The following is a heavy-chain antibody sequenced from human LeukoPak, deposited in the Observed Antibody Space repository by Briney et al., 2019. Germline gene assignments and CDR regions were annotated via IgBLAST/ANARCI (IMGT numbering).Heavy chain of an antibody. Sequence: ASVKVSCKASGGTFSSYAIGWVRQAPGQGLEWMGGIIPIFGTANYAQKFQGRVTITADESTSTAYMELSSLRSEDTAVYYCAREVGAYHDAFDIWGQGTMVTVSS. CDR3: AREVGAYHDAFDI. V-gene: IGHV1-69*13. D-gene: IGHD1-26*01. CDR2: IIPIFGTA. J-gene: IGHJ3*02. CDR1: GGTFSSYA.